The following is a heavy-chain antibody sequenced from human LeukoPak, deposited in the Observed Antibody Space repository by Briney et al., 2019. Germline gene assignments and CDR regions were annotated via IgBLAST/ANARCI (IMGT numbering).Heavy chain of an antibody. J-gene: IGHJ6*03. CDR2: IYYSGST. V-gene: IGHV4-59*12. CDR3: ARSGPISSHYYYYYMDV. D-gene: IGHD6-6*01. CDR1: GGSISSYY. Sequence: SETLSLTCTVSGGSISSYYWSWIRQPPGKGLEWIGYIYYSGSTNYNPSLKSRVTISVDTSKNQFSLKLSSVTAADTAVYYCARSGPISSHYYYYYMDVWGKGTTVTVSS.